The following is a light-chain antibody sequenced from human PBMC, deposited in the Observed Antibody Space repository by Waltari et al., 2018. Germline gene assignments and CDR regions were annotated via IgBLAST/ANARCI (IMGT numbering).Light chain of an antibody. Sequence: QSVLTQPPSASGTPGQRVTISCSGNRPNSGLNYVPLYQQLPGTAPKPRIYRNDQRPSGVPDRFSGSKSGTSASLAISGLRSEDEAEYYCAAWDDSLGGPVFGGGTKLAVL. CDR2: RND. J-gene: IGLJ3*02. CDR1: RPNSGLNY. V-gene: IGLV1-47*01. CDR3: AAWDDSLGGPV.